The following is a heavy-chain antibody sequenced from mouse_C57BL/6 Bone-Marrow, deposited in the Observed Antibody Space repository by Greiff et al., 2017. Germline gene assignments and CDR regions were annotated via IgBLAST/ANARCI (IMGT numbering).Heavy chain of an antibody. CDR3: ARWEDY. J-gene: IGHJ2*01. V-gene: IGHV1-26*01. Sequence: VQLQQSGPELVKPGASVKISCKASGYTFTYYYMNWVKQSHGKSLEWIGDINPNNGGTSYNQKFKGKATLTVDKSSSTAYMELRSLTSEDSAVYYCARWEDYWGQGTTLTVSS. CDR1: GYTFTYYY. D-gene: IGHD4-1*01. CDR2: INPNNGGT.